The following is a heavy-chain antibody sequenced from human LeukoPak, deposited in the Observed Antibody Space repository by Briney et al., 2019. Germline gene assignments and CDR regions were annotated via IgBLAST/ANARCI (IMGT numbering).Heavy chain of an antibody. CDR3: AKDRYLKYYFDY. D-gene: IGHD1-1*01. CDR2: ISGDGGST. V-gene: IGHV3-43*02. J-gene: IGHJ4*02. CDR1: GFTFDDYA. Sequence: GGSLRLSCAASGFTFDDYAMHWVRQAPGKGLEWVSLISGDGGSTYYADSVKGRFTISRDNSKNSLYLQMNSLRTEDTTLYYCAKDRYLKYYFDYWGQGTLVTVSS.